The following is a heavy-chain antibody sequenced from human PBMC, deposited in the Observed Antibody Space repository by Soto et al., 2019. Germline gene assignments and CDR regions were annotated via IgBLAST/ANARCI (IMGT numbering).Heavy chain of an antibody. Sequence: QVQLQESGPGLVKPSQTLSLTCAVSGGSISNGGYYWSWIRQHPGKDLEWIGSIYFSGSTYYNPSLKSRVTISVATPKNQSSLKVSSVTAAATAMYYCARDTHSQQRNHRWGGGYMDIWGKGTTVTVTS. CDR3: ARDTHSQQRNHRWGGGYMDI. J-gene: IGHJ6*03. CDR1: GGSISNGGYY. V-gene: IGHV4-31*11. CDR2: IYFSGST. D-gene: IGHD6-13*01.